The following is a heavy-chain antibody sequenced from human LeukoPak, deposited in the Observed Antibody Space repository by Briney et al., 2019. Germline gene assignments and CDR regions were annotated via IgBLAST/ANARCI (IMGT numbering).Heavy chain of an antibody. D-gene: IGHD3-22*01. J-gene: IGHJ4*02. CDR3: ARGYYYDSSGVLDY. Sequence: GGSLRLSCAVSGFTFSDYYMTWIRQAPGKGLEWVSRINSDGSSTSYADSVKGRFTISRDNAKNTLYLQMNSLRAEDTAVYYCARGYYYDSSGVLDYWGQGTLVTVSS. CDR1: GFTFSDYY. V-gene: IGHV3-74*01. CDR2: INSDGSST.